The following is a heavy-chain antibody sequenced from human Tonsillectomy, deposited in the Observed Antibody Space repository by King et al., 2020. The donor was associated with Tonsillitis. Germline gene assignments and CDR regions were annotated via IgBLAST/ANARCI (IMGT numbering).Heavy chain of an antibody. J-gene: IGHJ4*02. V-gene: IGHV1-69*01. CDR3: ARVSAVSHYYEADS. CDR1: GGTFSTIA. CDR2: IIPMFGTT. Sequence: VQLVQSGAEVKKPGSSVKVSCKASGGTFSTIAISWVRQAPGQGLEWMGGIIPMFGTTNYAQKFQGRVTITADESTSTAYMELSSLRSEDTAVYYCARVSAVSHYYEADSWGQGTLVTVSS. D-gene: IGHD3-3*01.